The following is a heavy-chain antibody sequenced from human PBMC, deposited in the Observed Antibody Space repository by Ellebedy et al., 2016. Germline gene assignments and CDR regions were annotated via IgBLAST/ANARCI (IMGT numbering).Heavy chain of an antibody. CDR3: ASRRGRGVEKGGWFDP. CDR2: IYYSGST. CDR1: GGSISSSSYY. J-gene: IGHJ5*02. V-gene: IGHV4-39*01. Sequence: SETLSLXXTVSGGSISSSSYYWGWIRQPPGKGLEWIGSIYYSGSTYYNPSLKSRVTISVDTSKNQFSLKLSSVTAADTAVYYCASRRGRGVEKGGWFDPWGQGTLVTVSS. D-gene: IGHD6-19*01.